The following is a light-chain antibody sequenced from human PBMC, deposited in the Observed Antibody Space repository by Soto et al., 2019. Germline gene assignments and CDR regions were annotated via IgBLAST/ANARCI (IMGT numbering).Light chain of an antibody. CDR3: SSYTSSSTRV. CDR2: EVS. J-gene: IGLJ2*01. Sequence: QSVLTQPASMSGSPGQSITISCTGTSSDVGGYNYVSWYQQHPGKAPKLIIYEVSNRPSGISNRFSGSKSGNTASLTISGLQAEDEADYYCSSYTSSSTRVFGGGTKLTVL. CDR1: SSDVGGYNY. V-gene: IGLV2-14*01.